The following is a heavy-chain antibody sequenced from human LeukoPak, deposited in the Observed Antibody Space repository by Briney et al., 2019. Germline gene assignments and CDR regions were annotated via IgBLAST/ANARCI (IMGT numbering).Heavy chain of an antibody. CDR2: IIPIFGTA. Sequence: SVKVSCKASGGTFSSYAISWVRQAPGEGLEWMGGIIPIFGTANYAQKFQGRVTITADESTSTAYMELSSLRSEDTAVYYCARDGYCSSTSCYRGGNYYYGMDVWGKGTTVTVSS. CDR1: GGTFSSYA. D-gene: IGHD2-2*01. CDR3: ARDGYCSSTSCYRGGNYYYGMDV. J-gene: IGHJ6*04. V-gene: IGHV1-69*13.